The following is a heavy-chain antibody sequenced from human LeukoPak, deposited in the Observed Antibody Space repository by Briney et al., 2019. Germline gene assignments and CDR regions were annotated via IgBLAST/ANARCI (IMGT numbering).Heavy chain of an antibody. CDR2: IYYSGST. Sequence: SETLSLTRTVSGGSISSSSYYWGWIRQPPGKGLEWIGSIYYSGSTYYNPSLKSRVTISVDTSKNQFSLKLSSVTAADTAVYYCARQRVGRYYYDSSGYYHFDYWGQGTLVTVSS. CDR1: GGSISSSSYY. CDR3: ARQRVGRYYYDSSGYYHFDY. J-gene: IGHJ4*02. D-gene: IGHD3-22*01. V-gene: IGHV4-39*01.